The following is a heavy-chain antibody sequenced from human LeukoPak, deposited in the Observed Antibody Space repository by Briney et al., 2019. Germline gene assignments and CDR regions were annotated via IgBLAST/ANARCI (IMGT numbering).Heavy chain of an antibody. D-gene: IGHD4-11*01. V-gene: IGHV3-64*01. CDR1: GFTFSSYA. CDR2: ISSNGGST. Sequence: GGSMRLSCAASGFTFSSYAMHWVRQAPGKGLEYVSAISSNGGSTYYANSVKGRFTISRDNSKNTLYLQMNSLRAEDTAVYYCTRTLYSNYPTEYFQHWGQGTLVTVSS. CDR3: TRTLYSNYPTEYFQH. J-gene: IGHJ1*01.